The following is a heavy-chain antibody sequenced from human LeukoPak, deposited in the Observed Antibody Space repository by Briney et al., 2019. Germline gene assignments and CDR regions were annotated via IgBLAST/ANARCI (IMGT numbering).Heavy chain of an antibody. CDR3: ARDATPGYFDL. CDR2: ITSDGSAT. V-gene: IGHV3-74*01. D-gene: IGHD2-15*01. Sequence: GGSLRLSCAVSGFTFSSYWMHWVRQGPGKGLAWVSRITSDGSATDYADSVKGRFTISRDNAKNTLYLHMDSLRAEDTAVYYCARDATPGYFDLWGRGTLVTVSS. J-gene: IGHJ2*01. CDR1: GFTFSSYW.